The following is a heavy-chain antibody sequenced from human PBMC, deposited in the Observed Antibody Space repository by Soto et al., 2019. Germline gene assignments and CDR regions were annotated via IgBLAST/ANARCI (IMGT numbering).Heavy chain of an antibody. D-gene: IGHD6-19*01. V-gene: IGHV1-18*01. Sequence: QVQLVQSGAEVKKPGASVKVSCKASGYTFTSYGISWVRQAPGQGLEWMGWISAYNGNTNYAQKLQGRVTMTTDTATSTAYMELRSLRSDDTAVYYCARDGYSSGSRYYSGMDVWGQGTTVTVSS. CDR1: GYTFTSYG. CDR3: ARDGYSSGSRYYSGMDV. CDR2: ISAYNGNT. J-gene: IGHJ6*02.